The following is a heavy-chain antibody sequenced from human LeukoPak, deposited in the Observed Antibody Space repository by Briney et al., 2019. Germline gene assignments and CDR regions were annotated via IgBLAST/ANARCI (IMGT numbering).Heavy chain of an antibody. V-gene: IGHV4-59*01. CDR1: GGSISSYY. Sequence: SETLSLTCTVSGGSISSYYWSWIRQPPGKGLEWIGYIYYSGSTNYNPSLKSRVTISVDTSKNQFSLKLSSVTAADTAVYYCARGPWGTNFDYWGQGTLVTVSS. CDR3: ARGPWGTNFDY. CDR2: IYYSGST. J-gene: IGHJ4*02. D-gene: IGHD3-16*01.